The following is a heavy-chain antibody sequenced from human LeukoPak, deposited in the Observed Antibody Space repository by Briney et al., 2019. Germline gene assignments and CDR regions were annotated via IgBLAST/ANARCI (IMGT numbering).Heavy chain of an antibody. J-gene: IGHJ4*02. V-gene: IGHV3-23*01. CDR3: AKGRDIVVVVAATPYDY. CDR1: GFTFSSYA. CDR2: ISGSGGST. Sequence: PGGSLRLSCAASGFTFSSYAMSWVRQAPGKGLEWVSAISGSGGSTYYADSVKGRFTISRDNSKNTLYLQMNSLRAEDTAVYYCAKGRDIVVVVAATPYDYWGQGTLVTVSS. D-gene: IGHD2-15*01.